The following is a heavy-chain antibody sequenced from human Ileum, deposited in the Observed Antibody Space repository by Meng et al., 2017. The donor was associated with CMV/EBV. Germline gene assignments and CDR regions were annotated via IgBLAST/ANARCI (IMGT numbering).Heavy chain of an antibody. J-gene: IGHJ5*02. CDR3: ARRMFRGSTSCKGFDP. Sequence: GSLRLSCTASRFTFSNAWMNWVRQAPGKGLEWVGEINHSGSTNYNPSLKSRVTISVDTSKNQFSLKLSSVTAADTAVYYCARRMFRGSTSCKGFDPWGQGTLVTVSS. CDR2: INHSGST. V-gene: IGHV4-34*01. CDR1: RFTFSNAW. D-gene: IGHD2-2*01.